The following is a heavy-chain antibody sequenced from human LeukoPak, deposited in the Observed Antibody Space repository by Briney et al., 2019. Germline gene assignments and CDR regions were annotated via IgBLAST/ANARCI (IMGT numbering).Heavy chain of an antibody. J-gene: IGHJ4*02. CDR3: ARHESGSYWGYDY. V-gene: IGHV3-53*01. Sequence: GGSLRLSCAASGFTVSSNYMNWVRQAPGKGLEWVSVIYGGGNIYYADSVKGRFTISRDNSKNTLYLQMNSLRAEDTAVYYCARHESGSYWGYDYWGQGTLVTVSS. CDR2: IYGGGNI. D-gene: IGHD1-26*01. CDR1: GFTVSSNY.